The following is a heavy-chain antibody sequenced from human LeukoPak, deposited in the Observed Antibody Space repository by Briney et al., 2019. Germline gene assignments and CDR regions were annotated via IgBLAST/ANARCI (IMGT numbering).Heavy chain of an antibody. Sequence: GASVKVSCKASGYTFTDYYMHWVRQAPGQGLEWMGWINPNIGSTNYAQKFQGRVTMTRDTSISTADMELSGLRSDDTAVYYCARDQGWEEWELRFDYWGQGTLVTVSS. J-gene: IGHJ4*02. CDR1: GYTFTDYY. CDR3: ARDQGWEEWELRFDY. V-gene: IGHV1-2*02. CDR2: INPNIGST. D-gene: IGHD1-26*01.